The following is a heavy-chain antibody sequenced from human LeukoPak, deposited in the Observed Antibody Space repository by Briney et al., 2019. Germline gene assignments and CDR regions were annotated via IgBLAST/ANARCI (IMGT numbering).Heavy chain of an antibody. CDR2: ISATNGNT. CDR1: GYTFSNYG. Sequence: ASVTVSFKASGYTFSNYGISWVRQAPGQGGEGMGWISATNGNTNYAQKLQGRVTMPTDTSTTTAYMELRSLRSDDTAVYYCARGVGVNCRPDYWGQGTLVTVSS. V-gene: IGHV1-18*01. D-gene: IGHD1-26*01. CDR3: ARGVGVNCRPDY. J-gene: IGHJ4*02.